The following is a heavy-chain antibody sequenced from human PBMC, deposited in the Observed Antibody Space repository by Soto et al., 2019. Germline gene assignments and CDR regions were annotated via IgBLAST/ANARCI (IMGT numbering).Heavy chain of an antibody. CDR1: GGSFSGYY. V-gene: IGHV4-34*01. Sequence: PSETLSLTCAVYGGSFSGYYWSWIRQPPGKGLEWIGEINHSGSTNYNPSLKSRVTISVDTSKNQFSLKLSSVTAADTAVYYCARGRRAARHAFYIWGQGTMVTVSS. CDR3: ARGRRAARHAFYI. CDR2: INHSGST. J-gene: IGHJ3*02. D-gene: IGHD6-6*01.